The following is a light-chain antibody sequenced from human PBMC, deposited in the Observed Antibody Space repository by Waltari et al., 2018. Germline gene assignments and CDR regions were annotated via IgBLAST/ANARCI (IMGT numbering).Light chain of an antibody. CDR2: AAS. J-gene: IGKJ4*01. CDR3: QQYHKWPPGG. V-gene: IGKV3-15*01. CDR1: QRVNTN. Sequence: VVTQSPATLSVSPGKTVTLSCRASQRVNTNLAWYQPKPGQAPRLLIFAASTRAPGIPSMFGGSGSGTEFTLTITSLQFEDVGVYFCQQYHKWPPGGFGGGTKVEIE.